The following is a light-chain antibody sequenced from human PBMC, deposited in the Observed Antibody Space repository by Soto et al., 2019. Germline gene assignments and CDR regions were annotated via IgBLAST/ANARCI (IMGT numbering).Light chain of an antibody. V-gene: IGKV3D-15*01. CDR3: QQYNYWPP. Sequence: EIVMTQSPATLSVSPGERATLSCRASQTVSSNLAWYQQKPGQAPRLLNYGASTRATGIPARFSGGGSGTESMLISSRLPSEYVAYYYCQQYNYWPPFGGGTKVETK. J-gene: IGKJ4*01. CDR2: GAS. CDR1: QTVSSN.